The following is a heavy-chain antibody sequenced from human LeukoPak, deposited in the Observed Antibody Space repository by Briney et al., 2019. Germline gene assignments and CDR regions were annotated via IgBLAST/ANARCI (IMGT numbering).Heavy chain of an antibody. CDR1: GYTFTSYD. CDR2: MNPNSGNT. J-gene: IGHJ4*02. CDR3: ARHVDGDYYTGYYFDY. Sequence: ASVKVSCKASGYTFTSYDINWVRQATGQGLEWMGWMNPNSGNTGYAQKFQGRVTMTRNTSISTAYMELSSLRSEDTAVYYCARHVDGDYYTGYYFDYWGQGTLVAVSS. V-gene: IGHV1-8*01. D-gene: IGHD4-17*01.